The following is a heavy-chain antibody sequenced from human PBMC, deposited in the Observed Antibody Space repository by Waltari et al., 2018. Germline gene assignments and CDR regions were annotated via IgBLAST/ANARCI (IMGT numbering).Heavy chain of an antibody. D-gene: IGHD1-26*01. V-gene: IGHV1-24*01. J-gene: IGHJ3*02. CDR2: FDPEDCET. CDR1: GYTLTELS. CDR3: ATNRIVGATRGAFDI. Sequence: QVQLVQSGAEVKKPGASVKVSCKVSGYTLTELSRHWVRQAPGTGLEWMGGFDPEDCETIYAQKFQGRVTMTEDTSTDTAYMELSSLRSEDTAVYYCATNRIVGATRGAFDIWGQGTMVTVSS.